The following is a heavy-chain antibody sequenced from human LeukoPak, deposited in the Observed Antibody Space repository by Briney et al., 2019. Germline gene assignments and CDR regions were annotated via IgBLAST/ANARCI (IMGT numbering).Heavy chain of an antibody. D-gene: IGHD3-22*01. CDR1: GYTFTSYG. CDR3: AREGLTYYYDSSGYSDEPLFDY. Sequence: ASVKVSCKASGYTFTSYGISWVRQAPGQGLEWMGWISAYNGNTNYAQKLQGRVTMTTDTSTSTAYMELSSLRSEDTAVYYCAREGLTYYYDSSGYSDEPLFDYWGQGTLVTVSS. V-gene: IGHV1-18*01. J-gene: IGHJ4*02. CDR2: ISAYNGNT.